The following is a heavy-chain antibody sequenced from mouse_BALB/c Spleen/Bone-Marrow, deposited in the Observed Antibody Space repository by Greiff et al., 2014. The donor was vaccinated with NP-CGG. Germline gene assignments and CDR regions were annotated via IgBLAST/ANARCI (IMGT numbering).Heavy chain of an antibody. J-gene: IGHJ3*01. D-gene: IGHD1-1*01. CDR3: ARPFTTVVATVFAY. Sequence: EVQLVESGGDLVKPGGSLKLSCAASGFSFSGYGMSWVRQTPDKRLEWVATIGVGGTYTYYPDSVKGRFTISRDNAKNTLYLRMSSLKSEDTAMYNCARPFTTVVATVFAYWGQGTLVTVSA. CDR1: GFSFSGYG. CDR2: IGVGGTYT. V-gene: IGHV5-6*01.